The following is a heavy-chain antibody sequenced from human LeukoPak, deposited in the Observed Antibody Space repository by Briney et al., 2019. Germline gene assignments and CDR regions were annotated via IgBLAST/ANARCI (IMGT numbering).Heavy chain of an antibody. CDR3: ARRKGYVWGSYRHDY. CDR1: GGSFSGYY. J-gene: IGHJ4*02. V-gene: IGHV4-34*01. CDR2: INHSGSA. D-gene: IGHD3-16*02. Sequence: SETLSLTCAVSGGSFSGYYWTWIRQPPGKGLEWIGEINHSGSANYNPSPMSRVTISLDTSKNHFSLNLSSVTAADTAVYYCARRKGYVWGSYRHDYWGQGTLVTVSS.